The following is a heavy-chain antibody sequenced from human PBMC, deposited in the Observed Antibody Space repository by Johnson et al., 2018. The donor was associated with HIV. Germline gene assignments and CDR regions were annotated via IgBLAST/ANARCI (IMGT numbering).Heavy chain of an antibody. CDR2: IGWNGLTI. J-gene: IGHJ3*02. V-gene: IGHV3-9*01. D-gene: IGHD2/OR15-2a*01. Sequence: EVQLVESGGGLVQPGGSLRLSCAASGFSFDDYAMHWVRQVPGKGLEWVAGIGWNGLTIGYVDSVKGRFTISRDDSKNTLYLQMNSLKTEDTAVYYCTTAIVIVAAAYVKGGGDRSPDGLDIRGQGTMVTVSS. CDR3: TTAIVIVAAAYVKGGGDRSPDGLDI. CDR1: GFSFDDYA.